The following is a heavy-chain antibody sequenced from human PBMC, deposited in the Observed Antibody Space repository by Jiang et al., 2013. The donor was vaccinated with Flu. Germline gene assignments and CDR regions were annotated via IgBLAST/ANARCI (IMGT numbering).Heavy chain of an antibody. CDR1: GGSISSGSYY. CDR2: IYTSGST. J-gene: IGHJ4*02. CDR3: ARDEGRPEGATIG. D-gene: IGHD5-24*01. V-gene: IGHV4-61*02. Sequence: PGLVKPSQTLSLTCTVSGGSISSGSYYWSWIRQPAGKGLEWIGRIYTSGSTNYSPSLKSRVTISVDTSKNQFSLKLSSVTAADTAVYYCARDEGRPEGATIGWGQGTLVTVSS.